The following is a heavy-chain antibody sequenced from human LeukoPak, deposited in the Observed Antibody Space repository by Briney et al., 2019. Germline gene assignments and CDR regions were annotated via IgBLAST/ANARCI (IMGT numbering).Heavy chain of an antibody. CDR1: GFTVSSNY. D-gene: IGHD4-11*01. V-gene: IGHV3-53*05. J-gene: IGHJ4*02. CDR3: ARDPADYSNYGIDY. Sequence: GGSLRLSCAASGFTVSSNYMSWVRQAPGKGLEWVSVIYSGGSTYYADSVKGRFTISRDNSKNTLYLQMNSLRAEDTAVYYCARDPADYSNYGIDYWGQGTLVTVSS. CDR2: IYSGGST.